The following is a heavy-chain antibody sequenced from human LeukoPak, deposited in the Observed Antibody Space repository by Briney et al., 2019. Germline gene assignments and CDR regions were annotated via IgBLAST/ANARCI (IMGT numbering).Heavy chain of an antibody. J-gene: IGHJ6*03. D-gene: IGHD6-13*01. CDR2: INWNGGGT. V-gene: IGHV3-20*01. CDR3: ARGDSSSWYSFYYYYMDV. Sequence: GGPLRLSCAVSAFTFSDNYMTWIRQAPGKGLEWVSGINWNGGGTGYADSVKGRFTISRDNAKNSLYLQMNSLRAEDTALYHCARGDSSSWYSFYYYYMDVWGKGTTVTISS. CDR1: AFTFSDNY.